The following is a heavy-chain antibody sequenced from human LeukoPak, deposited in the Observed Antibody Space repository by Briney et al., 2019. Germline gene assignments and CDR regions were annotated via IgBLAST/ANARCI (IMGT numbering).Heavy chain of an antibody. CDR3: ARVSQVSYDSSGYRFDY. J-gene: IGHJ4*02. Sequence: SETLSLTCAVYGGSFSGYYWSWICQPPGKGLEWIGEINHSGSTNYNPSLKSRVTISVDTSKNQFSLKLSSVTAADTAVYYCARVSQVSYDSSGYRFDYWGQGTLVTVSS. D-gene: IGHD3-22*01. V-gene: IGHV4-34*01. CDR1: GGSFSGYY. CDR2: INHSGST.